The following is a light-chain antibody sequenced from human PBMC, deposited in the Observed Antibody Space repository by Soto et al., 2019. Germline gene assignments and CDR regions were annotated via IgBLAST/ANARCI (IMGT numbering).Light chain of an antibody. CDR2: GAS. CDR1: QSVSSSY. V-gene: IGKV3-20*01. Sequence: EIVLTQSPGTLSLSPGERATLSCRASQSVSSSYLAWYQQKPGQAPRLLIYGASSRATGIPDRFSGSGSGTAFTLTISRLEPEDFAVYYCRQYDTSPGFSFGQGTKLEIK. CDR3: RQYDTSPGFS. J-gene: IGKJ2*01.